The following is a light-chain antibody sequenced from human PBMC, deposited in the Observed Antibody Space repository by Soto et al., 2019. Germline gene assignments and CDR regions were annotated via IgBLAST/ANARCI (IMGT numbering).Light chain of an antibody. J-gene: IGLJ3*02. CDR1: NIGSKN. CDR3: QVWDSSTARV. Sequence: SYELTQPLSVSVALGQTARITCGGNNIGSKNVHWYQQKPGQDPVLVIYRDSNRPSGIPERFSGSNSGNTATLTISRAQAWDEADYYCQVWDSSTARVFGGGTQLTVL. V-gene: IGLV3-9*01. CDR2: RDS.